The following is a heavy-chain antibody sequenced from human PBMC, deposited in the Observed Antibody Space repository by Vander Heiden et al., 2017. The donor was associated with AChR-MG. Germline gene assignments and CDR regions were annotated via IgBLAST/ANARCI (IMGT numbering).Heavy chain of an antibody. Sequence: EVQLVESGGGLVQPGGSLRLSCAASGLPISANYISWFRQAPRTGPKWVPIIHSCCTAHYADAGKGRFSISRDESKKTLYLQMNSLRAEDTAVYYCARDLAATVPLANATYYGMDVWGQGTTGTVSS. J-gene: IGHJ6*02. V-gene: IGHV3-66*03. CDR1: GLPISANY. CDR3: ARDLAATVPLANATYYGMDV. CDR2: IHSCCTA. D-gene: IGHD6-25*01.